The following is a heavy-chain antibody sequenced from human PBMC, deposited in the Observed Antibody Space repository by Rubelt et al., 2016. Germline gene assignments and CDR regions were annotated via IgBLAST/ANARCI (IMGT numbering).Heavy chain of an antibody. Sequence: QVQLQQWGAGLLKPSETLSLTCAVYGGSFSGYYWSWIRQPPGKGLEWIGESNHSGSTNYNPSLKSRVTLSVHPSRTQFSLTLGSGTAADTAVDYCARGRRGSSSWLGRDYYGMDVWGQGTTVTVSS. CDR2: SNHSGST. CDR1: GGSFSGYY. CDR3: ARGRRGSSSWLGRDYYGMDV. V-gene: IGHV4-34*01. D-gene: IGHD6-13*01. J-gene: IGHJ6*02.